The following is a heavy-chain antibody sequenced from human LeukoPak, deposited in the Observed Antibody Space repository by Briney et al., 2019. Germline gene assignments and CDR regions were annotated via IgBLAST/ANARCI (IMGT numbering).Heavy chain of an antibody. Sequence: RGSLRLSCAASGFTFSEYIMNGVRQAPGKGLEWVSYISSSSNYIYYADSVKGRFTISRDNAKNSLYLQMNSLRAEDTAVYYCARECMDTTMVDAFDIWGQGTMVTVSS. CDR1: GFTFSEYI. D-gene: IGHD5-18*01. J-gene: IGHJ3*02. CDR2: ISSSSNYI. V-gene: IGHV3-21*01. CDR3: ARECMDTTMVDAFDI.